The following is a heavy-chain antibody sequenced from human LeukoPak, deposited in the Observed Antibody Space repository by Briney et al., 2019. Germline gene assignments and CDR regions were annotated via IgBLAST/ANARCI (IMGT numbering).Heavy chain of an antibody. CDR2: IYTSGST. Sequence: SSETLSLTCTVSGGSISSYYWSWIRQPAGKGLEWIGRIYTSGSTNYNPSLKSRVTMSVDPSKNQFSLKLSSVTAADTAVYYCARAYSSGWYGYYYFDYWGQGTLVTVSS. CDR1: GGSISSYY. CDR3: ARAYSSGWYGYYYFDY. V-gene: IGHV4-4*07. J-gene: IGHJ4*02. D-gene: IGHD6-19*01.